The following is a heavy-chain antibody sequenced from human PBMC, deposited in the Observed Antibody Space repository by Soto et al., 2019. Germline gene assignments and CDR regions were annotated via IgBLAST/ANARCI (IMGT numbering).Heavy chain of an antibody. Sequence: GGSLRVSCAASEFTFSNYAMTWVRQAPGKGLEWLFSISSSGGTTFYAESVKGRFTISRDNSKNTLYLEMNSLRADETAVYFCATRGGPSPETGACEICRQGTRGTVAS. CDR3: ATRGGPSPETGACEI. CDR2: ISSSGGTT. CDR1: EFTFSNYA. J-gene: IGHJ3*02. D-gene: IGHD2-2*01. V-gene: IGHV3-23*01.